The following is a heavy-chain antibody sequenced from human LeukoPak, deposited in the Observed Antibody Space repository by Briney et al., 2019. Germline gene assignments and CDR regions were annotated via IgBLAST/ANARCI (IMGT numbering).Heavy chain of an antibody. CDR1: GGTFSSYA. V-gene: IGHV1-69*05. D-gene: IGHD3-10*01. CDR3: ALGRGRGEFLQHLDV. CDR2: IIPIFGTA. Sequence: SVKVSCKASGGTFSSYAISWVRQAPGQGLEWMGRIIPIFGTANYAQKFQGRVTITTDKSTSTAYMELSSLRSEDTAVYYCALGRGRGEFLQHLDVWGKGTTVTVSS. J-gene: IGHJ6*04.